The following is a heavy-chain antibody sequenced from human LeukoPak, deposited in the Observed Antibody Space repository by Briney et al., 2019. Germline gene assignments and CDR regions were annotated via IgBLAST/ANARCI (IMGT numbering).Heavy chain of an antibody. D-gene: IGHD6-19*01. CDR1: GFTFSSYA. CDR2: ISGSGDST. J-gene: IGHJ4*02. Sequence: AGGSLRLSCAASGFTFSSYAMTWVRQAPGKGLEWVSVISGSGDSTYYADSVKGRFTISRDNSKNTLYLQMNSLRAEDTAVYYCAKVRTGIAVAGNDYWGQGTLVTVSS. V-gene: IGHV3-23*01. CDR3: AKVRTGIAVAGNDY.